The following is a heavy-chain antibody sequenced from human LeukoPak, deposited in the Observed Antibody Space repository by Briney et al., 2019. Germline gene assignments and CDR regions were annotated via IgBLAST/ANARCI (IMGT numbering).Heavy chain of an antibody. CDR1: GFTFSSYE. CDR2: ISSRGSTI. D-gene: IGHD3-22*01. CDR3: ARERNYYDSSGYESY. Sequence: PGGSLRLSCAASGFTFSSYEMNWVRQAPGKGLEGVSYISSRGSTIYYADSVKGRFTIYRDKATNSLYLKMNSLRAEDTAVYYCARERNYYDSSGYESYWGQGTLVTVSS. V-gene: IGHV3-48*03. J-gene: IGHJ4*02.